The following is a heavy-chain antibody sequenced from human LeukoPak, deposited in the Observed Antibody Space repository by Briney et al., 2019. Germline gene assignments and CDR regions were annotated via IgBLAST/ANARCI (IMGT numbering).Heavy chain of an antibody. D-gene: IGHD6-13*01. Sequence: SETLSLTCTVSGGSLSSSTYYWGWIRQPPGQGLEWIGSLYYSGSTYYNPSLKSRVSISVDTYKNQFSLKLSSVTAADTAVYYCASIAAAGTLDYWGQGTLVTVSS. CDR1: GGSLSSSTYY. CDR3: ASIAAAGTLDY. CDR2: LYYSGST. J-gene: IGHJ4*02. V-gene: IGHV4-39*07.